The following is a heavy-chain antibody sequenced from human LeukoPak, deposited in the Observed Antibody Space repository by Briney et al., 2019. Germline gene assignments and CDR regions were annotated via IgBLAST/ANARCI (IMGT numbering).Heavy chain of an antibody. CDR2: IKHDGSQK. Sequence: GGSLRLSCAASGFTFSHYWMSWVSRAPGKGVEWVANIKHDGSQKEHVDSVKGRFTISRDNAKNSLFLQMNSLRAEDTAVYFCARDSSRGDFEYWGQGTLVTVSS. CDR3: ARDSSRGDFEY. D-gene: IGHD3-10*01. J-gene: IGHJ4*02. CDR1: GFTFSHYW. V-gene: IGHV3-7*01.